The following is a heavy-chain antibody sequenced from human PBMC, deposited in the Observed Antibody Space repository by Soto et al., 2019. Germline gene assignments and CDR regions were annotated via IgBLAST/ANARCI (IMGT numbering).Heavy chain of an antibody. V-gene: IGHV3-30*18. J-gene: IGHJ4*02. D-gene: IGHD1-26*01. CDR2: MSYDGSNE. CDR1: GFTFSHYA. CDR3: AKYGSRNFDY. Sequence: QVQLVESGGGVVQPGRSLRLSCAASGFTFSHYAMHWVRQAPGKGLEWVALMSYDGSNEYYADSVKGRFTISRDNSKNTLYLQMNSLRAEDTAVYYCAKYGSRNFDYWGQGTLVTVSS.